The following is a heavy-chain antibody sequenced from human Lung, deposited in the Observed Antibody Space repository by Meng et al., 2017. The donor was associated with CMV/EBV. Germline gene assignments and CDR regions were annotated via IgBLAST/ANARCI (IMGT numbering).Heavy chain of an antibody. Sequence: GGSXRPSCAASGLTFSRYAMHWVRQAQGKGLEWVALMSFDGGDIKYTDSLKARFTISRDNSKNGLYLEMNSLRLEDTAVYYCARDGDYCTDGTCDFDYWGQGXLVTVSS. CDR2: MSFDGGDI. V-gene: IGHV3-30*03. CDR3: ARDGDYCTDGTCDFDY. J-gene: IGHJ4*02. D-gene: IGHD2-8*01. CDR1: GLTFSRYA.